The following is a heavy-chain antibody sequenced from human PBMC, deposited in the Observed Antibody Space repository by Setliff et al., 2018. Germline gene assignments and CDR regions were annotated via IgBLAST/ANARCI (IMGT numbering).Heavy chain of an antibody. Sequence: PSETLSLTCNVSGASISSHAWSWIRQPPGKRLEYIGYLYTSGSTNYNPSLKSRVTMSVDTSKSQLSLKLTFVTAADTAIYYCARLIGYSYGYYYHYVDVWGKGTTVTVSS. CDR2: LYTSGST. D-gene: IGHD5-18*01. CDR1: GASISSHA. CDR3: ARLIGYSYGYYYHYVDV. V-gene: IGHV4-4*08. J-gene: IGHJ6*03.